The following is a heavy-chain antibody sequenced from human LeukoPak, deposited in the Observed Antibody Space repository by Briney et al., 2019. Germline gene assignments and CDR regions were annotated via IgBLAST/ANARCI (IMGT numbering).Heavy chain of an antibody. D-gene: IGHD5-18*01. CDR1: GGSLSGYY. J-gene: IGHJ4*02. CDR3: ARRYSYGSPDY. CDR2: INHSGST. V-gene: IGHV4-34*01. Sequence: DPSETLSLTCAVYGGSLSGYYWSWIRQPPGRGLEWIGEINHSGSTNYNPSLKSRVTISVDTPKNQFSLKLSSVTAADTAVYYCARRYSYGSPDYWGQGTLVTVSS.